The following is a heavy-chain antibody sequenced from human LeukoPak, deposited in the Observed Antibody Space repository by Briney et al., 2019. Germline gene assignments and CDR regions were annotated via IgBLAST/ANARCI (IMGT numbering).Heavy chain of an antibody. Sequence: GGSLRLSCAASGFPFSTYWMFWVRQAPGKGLVWVSRINGDGSSTTYADSVKGRFTISRDNAENTLYLQMNRLRAEDTAVYYCATGGYCTGGSCYKGFDHWGQGTLVTVSS. V-gene: IGHV3-74*01. D-gene: IGHD2-15*01. CDR2: INGDGSST. CDR1: GFPFSTYW. J-gene: IGHJ4*02. CDR3: ATGGYCTGGSCYKGFDH.